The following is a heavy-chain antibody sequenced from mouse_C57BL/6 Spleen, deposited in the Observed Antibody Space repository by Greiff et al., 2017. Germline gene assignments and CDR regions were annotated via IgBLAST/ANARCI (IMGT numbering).Heavy chain of an antibody. CDR3: ARHPYGSSYRYFDV. Sequence: EVKLVESGGGLVKPGGSLKLSCAASGFTFSSYTMSWVRQTPEKRLAWVATISGGGGNTYYPDSVKGRFTISRDNAKNTLYLQMSSLRSEDTALYYCARHPYGSSYRYFDVWGTGTTVTVSS. CDR2: ISGGGGNT. V-gene: IGHV5-9*01. CDR1: GFTFSSYT. J-gene: IGHJ1*03. D-gene: IGHD1-1*01.